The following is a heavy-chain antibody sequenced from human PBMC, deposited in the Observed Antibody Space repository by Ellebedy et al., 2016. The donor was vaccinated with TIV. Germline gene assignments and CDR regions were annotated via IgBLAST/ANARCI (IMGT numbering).Heavy chain of an antibody. J-gene: IGHJ6*02. CDR2: IDPGDSDT. CDR3: ARPAGYLFFQYGMDV. CDR1: GYRFTNHW. V-gene: IGHV5-51*01. D-gene: IGHD1-26*01. Sequence: GESLKISCLASGYRFTNHWIAWVRQMPGKGLEWMGIIDPGDSDTRYSPSFQGQVTISVDRSISTAYLQWSRLKASDTGVYYCARPAGYLFFQYGMDVWGQGTAVTVSS.